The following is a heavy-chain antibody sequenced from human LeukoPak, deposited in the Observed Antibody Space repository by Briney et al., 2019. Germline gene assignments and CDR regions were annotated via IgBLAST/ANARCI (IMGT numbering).Heavy chain of an antibody. Sequence: SVKVSCKASGGTFSSYAISWVRQAPGQGLEWMGGIIPIFGTANYAQKFQGRVTITADESTSTAYMELSSLRSEDTAVYYCARDGGSYGSGSYWYLGYWGQGTLVAVSS. CDR2: IIPIFGTA. J-gene: IGHJ4*02. CDR1: GGTFSSYA. V-gene: IGHV1-69*13. D-gene: IGHD3-10*01. CDR3: ARDGGSYGSGSYWYLGY.